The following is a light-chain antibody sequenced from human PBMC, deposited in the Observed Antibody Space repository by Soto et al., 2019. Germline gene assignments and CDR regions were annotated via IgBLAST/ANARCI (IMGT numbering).Light chain of an antibody. CDR3: GAWDSSLRVVV. CDR1: SSNIGKNY. Sequence: QSVLTQPPSVSAAPGQTVTISCSGSSSNIGKNYVSWFQQLPGTAPTLLTYDNNKRPSGIPDRISGSRSGTSATLDITGLQTGDEADYYCGAWDSSLRVVVFGGGTKVTVL. J-gene: IGLJ2*01. CDR2: DNN. V-gene: IGLV1-51*01.